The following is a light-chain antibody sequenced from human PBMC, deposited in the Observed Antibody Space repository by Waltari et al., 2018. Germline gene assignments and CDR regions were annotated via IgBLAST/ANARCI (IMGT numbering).Light chain of an antibody. J-gene: IGLJ3*02. CDR2: DVS. CDR1: SSDVGGYNY. Sequence: QSALTQPRSVSGSPGQSVTISCTGTSSDVGGYNYVSWFQQHPGKAPKLMIHDVSKRPSEVPDCISGSKSGNTASLTISGLQADDETDYYCCSYAGRYTWVFGGGTKLTVL. V-gene: IGLV2-11*01. CDR3: CSYAGRYTWV.